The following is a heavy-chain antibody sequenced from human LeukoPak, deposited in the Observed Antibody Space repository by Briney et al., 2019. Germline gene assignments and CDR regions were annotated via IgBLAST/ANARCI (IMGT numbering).Heavy chain of an antibody. Sequence: SQTLSLTCATSGDSVSSDSGVWNWIRQSPSRGLEWLGKTYYRSKWYNDYAVSVKSRITINPDTSKNQFSLHLNSVTPEDTAVYYCARSLWGGAFDVWGQGTMVAVSS. CDR1: GDSVSSDSGV. CDR3: ARSLWGGAFDV. V-gene: IGHV6-1*01. CDR2: TYYRSKWYN. D-gene: IGHD3-16*01. J-gene: IGHJ3*01.